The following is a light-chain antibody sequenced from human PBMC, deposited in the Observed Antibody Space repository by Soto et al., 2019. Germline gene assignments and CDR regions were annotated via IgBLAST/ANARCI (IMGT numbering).Light chain of an antibody. CDR2: PAS. Sequence: DIPMTQSPSFVSASIGDRVTITCRASQGIGSWLAWYQQVPGRAPRLLIFPASPFQSGVASRFRGSGSGTDFTLTITSLQPEDFAAYFCLQANNFPVTFGEGTKVEIK. CDR1: QGIGSW. CDR3: LQANNFPVT. J-gene: IGKJ4*01. V-gene: IGKV1-12*01.